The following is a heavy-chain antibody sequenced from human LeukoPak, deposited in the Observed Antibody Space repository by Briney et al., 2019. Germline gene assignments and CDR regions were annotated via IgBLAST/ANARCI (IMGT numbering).Heavy chain of an antibody. CDR1: GYTFTSYG. V-gene: IGHV1-18*01. CDR2: ISAYTGNT. Sequence: ASVKVSCKASGYTFTSYGISCVRQAPGQGLECMGWISAYTGNTNYAQMLQGRVTMTTDTTTSTAYMEVRSLRSDHPAVYSCARAGQRFCSGGSCYFDYWGQGTLVTVSS. J-gene: IGHJ4*02. CDR3: ARAGQRFCSGGSCYFDY. D-gene: IGHD2-15*01.